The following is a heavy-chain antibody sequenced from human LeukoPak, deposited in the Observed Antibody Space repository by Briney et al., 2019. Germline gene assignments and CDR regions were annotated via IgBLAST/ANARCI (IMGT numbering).Heavy chain of an antibody. CDR3: AKEWDYGDLIGFYDY. J-gene: IGHJ4*02. CDR2: ISGSGGST. CDR1: GFTFSNYA. D-gene: IGHD4-17*01. V-gene: IGHV3-23*01. Sequence: GGSLRLSCAASGFTFSNYAMSWVRQAPGKGLEWVSGISGSGGSTYYADSVKGRFTISRDNSKNTLYLQMNSLRAEDTAVYYCAKEWDYGDLIGFYDYWGQGTLVTVSS.